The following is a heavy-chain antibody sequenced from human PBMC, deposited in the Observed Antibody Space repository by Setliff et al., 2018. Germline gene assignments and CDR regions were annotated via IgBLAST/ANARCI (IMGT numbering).Heavy chain of an antibody. Sequence: LSCAASGFTFSSYGMHWVRQAPGKGLEWVAVISYDGSEKYYVDSVKGRFTISRDNAKNSLYLQMNSLRAEDTAVYYCARLGPSRGAFDIWGQGTMVTVSS. J-gene: IGHJ3*02. CDR2: ISYDGSEK. CDR1: GFTFSSYG. D-gene: IGHD3-10*01. CDR3: ARLGPSRGAFDI. V-gene: IGHV3-30*03.